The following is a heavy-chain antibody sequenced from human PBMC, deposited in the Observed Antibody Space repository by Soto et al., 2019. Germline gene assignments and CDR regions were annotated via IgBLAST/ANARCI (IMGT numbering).Heavy chain of an antibody. V-gene: IGHV1-18*01. Sequence: ASVKVSCKASGYTFTSYGISWVRQAPGQGLEWMGWISAYNGNTSYAQKHQGRVTMTTDTSTSTAYMELRSLRSDDTAVYYCARFDGYDSSGYPLSTDYYGMDVWGQGTTVTVSS. CDR3: ARFDGYDSSGYPLSTDYYGMDV. D-gene: IGHD3-22*01. CDR2: ISAYNGNT. CDR1: GYTFTSYG. J-gene: IGHJ6*02.